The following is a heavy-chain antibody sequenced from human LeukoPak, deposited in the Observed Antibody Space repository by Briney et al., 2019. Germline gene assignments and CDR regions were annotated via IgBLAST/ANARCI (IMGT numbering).Heavy chain of an antibody. J-gene: IGHJ5*02. D-gene: IGHD3-9*01. CDR3: ARDGDILTGNNWFDP. CDR1: GYTFTSYG. CDR2: ISAYNGST. V-gene: IGHV1-18*01. Sequence: GASVKVSCKASGYTFTSYGISWVRQAPGQGLEWMGWISAYNGSTNYAQKLQGRVTMTTDTSTSTAYMELRSLRSDDTAVYYCARDGDILTGNNWFDPWGQGTLVTVSS.